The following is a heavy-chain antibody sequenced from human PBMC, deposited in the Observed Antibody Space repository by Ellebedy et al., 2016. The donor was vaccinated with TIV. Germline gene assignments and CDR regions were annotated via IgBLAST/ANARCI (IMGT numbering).Heavy chain of an antibody. CDR1: GYTFTTSW. D-gene: IGHD3-16*01. CDR2: IYPGDSDT. V-gene: IGHV5-51*01. CDR3: ARGFGGEPHTFDY. Sequence: GESLKISCEVFGYTFTTSWIGWVRQMPGKGLEYMGIIYPGDSDTRYSPSFQGQVTISADKSISTAYLQWSSLKASDIAIYYCARGFGGEPHTFDYWGQGTLVTVSS. J-gene: IGHJ4*02.